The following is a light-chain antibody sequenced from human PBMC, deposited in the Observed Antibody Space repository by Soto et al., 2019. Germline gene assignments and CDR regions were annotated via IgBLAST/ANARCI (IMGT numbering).Light chain of an antibody. CDR3: AAWDVSLQSWV. V-gene: IGLV1-44*01. Sequence: QSVLTQPPSASGTPGQRVTISCSGSSSNIRSNTVNWYQQLPGAAPKLLIYTNNQRPSGVPDRFSDSKSGTSASLAISGLQSEDEGDYYCAAWDVSLQSWVFGGGTKLTVL. CDR1: SSNIRSNT. J-gene: IGLJ3*02. CDR2: TNN.